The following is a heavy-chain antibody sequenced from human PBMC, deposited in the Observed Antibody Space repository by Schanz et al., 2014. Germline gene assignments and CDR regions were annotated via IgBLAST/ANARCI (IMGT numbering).Heavy chain of an antibody. V-gene: IGHV3-74*01. CDR3: ARPLGPNYYYYGLDV. CDR2: INSDGSTT. Sequence: EVQLVESGGELVQPGGSLRLSCAASGFTFSSYWMHWVRQAPGKGLVWVSRINSDGSTTIYADSVKGRFTISRDNAKNTLYLQMNSLRAEDTAVYYCARPLGPNYYYYGLDVWGQGTTVTVSS. J-gene: IGHJ6*02. CDR1: GFTFSSYW.